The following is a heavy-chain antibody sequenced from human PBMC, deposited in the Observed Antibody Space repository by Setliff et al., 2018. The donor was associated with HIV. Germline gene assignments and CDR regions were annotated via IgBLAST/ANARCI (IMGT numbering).Heavy chain of an antibody. CDR1: GFAFSTFA. Sequence: LRLSCTASGFAFSTFAMHWVRQAPGKGLEWVAVIWYDGNKKDYGDSVKGRFTISRDNSKNTLYLQMNSLRAEDTAVYYCARVLYISGWYGPVVKALDMWGQGTMVTVSS. CDR2: IWYDGNKK. J-gene: IGHJ3*02. V-gene: IGHV3-33*01. D-gene: IGHD6-19*01. CDR3: ARVLYISGWYGPVVKALDM.